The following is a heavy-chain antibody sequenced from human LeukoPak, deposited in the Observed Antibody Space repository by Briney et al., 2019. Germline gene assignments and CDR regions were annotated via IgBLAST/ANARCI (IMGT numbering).Heavy chain of an antibody. J-gene: IGHJ2*01. V-gene: IGHV4-34*01. CDR2: INHSGST. CDR1: GGSISSYY. D-gene: IGHD3-3*01. CDR3: ARGGSEWLLSLRYFDL. Sequence: SETLSLTCTVSGGSISSYYWSWIRQPPGKGLEWIGEINHSGSTNYNPSLKSRVTISVDTSKNQFSLKLSSVTAADTAVYYCARGGSEWLLSLRYFDLWGRGTLVTVSS.